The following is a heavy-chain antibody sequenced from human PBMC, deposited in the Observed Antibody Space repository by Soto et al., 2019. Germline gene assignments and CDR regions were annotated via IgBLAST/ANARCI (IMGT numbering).Heavy chain of an antibody. CDR1: GLDFSDSA. V-gene: IGHV3-73*02. Sequence: EVQLVESGGGLVQPGGSLKLSCAVSGLDFSDSAMHWVRQASGEGLEWVGRIRSKTNDYATAYGASVEGRSIISRDDSKNTEYSHMTPMKTGDSAGCFCPRGGGHYDRPVWGQGTTVSVSS. J-gene: IGHJ6*02. CDR2: IRSKTNDYAT. CDR3: PRGGGHYDRPV. D-gene: IGHD3-3*01.